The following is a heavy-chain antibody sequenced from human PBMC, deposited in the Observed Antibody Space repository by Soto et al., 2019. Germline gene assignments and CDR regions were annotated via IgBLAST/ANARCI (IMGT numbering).Heavy chain of an antibody. CDR2: IFYSGST. CDR3: ARRYGWLYFDY. CDR1: GDSISSSNYF. Sequence: QLQLQESGPGLVKPWETLSLTCTVSGDSISSSNYFWGWIRQPPGKGREGIGTIFYSGSTYYNPSLKSRVTISVDTSKNQFSLKLTSVTAADTALYYCARRYGWLYFDYWGQGSLVTVSS. V-gene: IGHV4-39*01. D-gene: IGHD6-19*01. J-gene: IGHJ4*02.